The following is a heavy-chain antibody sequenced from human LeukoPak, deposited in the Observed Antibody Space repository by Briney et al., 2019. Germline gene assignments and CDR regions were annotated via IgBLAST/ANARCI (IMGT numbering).Heavy chain of an antibody. V-gene: IGHV3-7*01. CDR2: IKQDGSER. D-gene: IGHD3-10*01. CDR3: ARDSTYYYGSGSSGPHYFDY. CDR1: GFTFSTFW. Sequence: PGGSLRLSCVASGFTFSTFWMTWVRQAPGKGLEWVANIKQDGSERNYLDSVKGRFTISRDNSKNSVYLQMNSLRAEDTAVYYCARDSTYYYGSGSSGPHYFDYWGQGTLVTVSS. J-gene: IGHJ4*02.